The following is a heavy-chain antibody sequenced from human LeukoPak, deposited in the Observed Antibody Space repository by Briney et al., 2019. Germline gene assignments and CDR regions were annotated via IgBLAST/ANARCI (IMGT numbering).Heavy chain of an antibody. D-gene: IGHD4-11*01. Sequence: ASVKVSCKASGGTFSSYAISWVRQAPGQGLEWMGGIIPIFGTANYAQKFQGRVTITTDESTSTAYMELSSLRSEDTAVYYCARGLGESPDYSLDYYHYYMDVWGKGTTVTVSS. J-gene: IGHJ6*03. CDR2: IIPIFGTA. CDR3: ARGLGESPDYSLDYYHYYMDV. CDR1: GGTFSSYA. V-gene: IGHV1-69*05.